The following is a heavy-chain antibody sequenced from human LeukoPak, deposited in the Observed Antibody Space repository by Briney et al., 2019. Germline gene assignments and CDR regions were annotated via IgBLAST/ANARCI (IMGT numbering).Heavy chain of an antibody. CDR2: ISYDGSNK. D-gene: IGHD2-2*01. J-gene: IGHJ4*02. CDR3: WVPATAGEADY. CDR1: GFTFSSYA. V-gene: IGHV3-30*04. Sequence: PGGSLRLSCAASGFTFSSYAMHWVRQAPGKGLEWVALISYDGSNKYYADSVKGRFTISRDNSKNTLYLQMTSLRAEDTAVYYCWVPATAGEADYWGQGTLVTVSS.